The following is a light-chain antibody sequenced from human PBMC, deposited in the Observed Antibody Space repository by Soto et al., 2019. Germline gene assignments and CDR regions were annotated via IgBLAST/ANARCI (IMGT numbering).Light chain of an antibody. Sequence: DIQMTQSPSTLSSFLGDSVTITCRASQSISSWLAWYQQKPGKAPKLLVYQASTLESGVPLRFSGSGSGTEFTLTINRLQSDDFATYYCQQYNSYPYTFGQGTKVDIK. CDR3: QQYNSYPYT. CDR1: QSISSW. CDR2: QAS. V-gene: IGKV1-5*03. J-gene: IGKJ2*01.